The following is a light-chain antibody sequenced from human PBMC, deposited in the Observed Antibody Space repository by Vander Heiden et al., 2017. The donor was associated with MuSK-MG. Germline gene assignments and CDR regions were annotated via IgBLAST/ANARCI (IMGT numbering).Light chain of an antibody. Sequence: SSELTQDPAVSVTLGQTVRITCQGGSLRFYSASWYQQKPRQAPVLVVYDENNRPSGIPDRFSGSSSGITSSFTITGAQAEDEATYYCNSQDSGGNHRVFGGGTKLTVL. CDR3: NSQDSGGNHRV. V-gene: IGLV3-19*01. CDR1: SLRFYS. CDR2: DEN. J-gene: IGLJ3*02.